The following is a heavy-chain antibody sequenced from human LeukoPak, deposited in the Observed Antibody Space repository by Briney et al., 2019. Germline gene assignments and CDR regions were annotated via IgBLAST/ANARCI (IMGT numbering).Heavy chain of an antibody. Sequence: GGSLRLSCSASGFTFSTYAMHWVRQTPGKGLEWVAVISYDGSNKNHAGSVKGRFTISRDNSKNTLFLEMNSLRPEDTATYYCAGIRTSKLSSGHFDYWGQGILVTVSS. CDR2: ISYDGSNK. D-gene: IGHD2-8*01. V-gene: IGHV3-30*04. CDR1: GFTFSTYA. CDR3: AGIRTSKLSSGHFDY. J-gene: IGHJ4*02.